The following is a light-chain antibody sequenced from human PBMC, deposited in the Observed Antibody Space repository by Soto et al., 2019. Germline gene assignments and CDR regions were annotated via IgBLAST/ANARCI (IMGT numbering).Light chain of an antibody. CDR3: AAWDESLDGNV. V-gene: IGLV1-36*01. CDR1: SSNIGENY. Sequence: QSVLTQPPSVSAAPRQRVTISCSGSSSNIGENYVNWYQQLPGKAPKLLIYHDDLLSAGVSARFSGSKSGTSASLAISDLQSEDEAYYYCAAWDESLDGNVFGGGSKLAV. CDR2: HDD. J-gene: IGLJ3*02.